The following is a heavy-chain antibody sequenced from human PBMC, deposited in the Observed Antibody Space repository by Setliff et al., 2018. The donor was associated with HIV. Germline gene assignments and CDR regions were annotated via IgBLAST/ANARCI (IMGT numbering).Heavy chain of an antibody. CDR3: ARLGRAIDDGGSSVRLDF. CDR1: DDSFSNYD. CDR2: ISSSGTT. V-gene: IGHV4-4*09. J-gene: IGHJ4*02. D-gene: IGHD2-15*01. Sequence: TSETLSLTCVVSDDSFSNYDWTWIRQSPGKALEWIGYISSSGTTNYNPSLRSRVTISMETSNTRFSLWLRSVTASDTATYYCARLGRAIDDGGSSVRLDFWGQGVLVTVSS.